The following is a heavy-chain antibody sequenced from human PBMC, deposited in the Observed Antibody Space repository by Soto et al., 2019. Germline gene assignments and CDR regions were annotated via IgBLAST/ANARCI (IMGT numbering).Heavy chain of an antibody. CDR3: ARAPTTVVTPVWFAP. CDR1: GFTFSSYE. D-gene: IGHD4-17*01. J-gene: IGHJ5*02. Sequence: EVQLVESGGGLVQPGGSLRLSCAASGFTFSSYEMNWVRQAPGKGREWVSYISSSGSTIYYADSVEVLFTISRDNAKNVLCLQMNRQIAEDTAVYYCARAPTTVVTPVWFAPWGQGTLVTVSS. V-gene: IGHV3-48*03. CDR2: ISSSGSTI.